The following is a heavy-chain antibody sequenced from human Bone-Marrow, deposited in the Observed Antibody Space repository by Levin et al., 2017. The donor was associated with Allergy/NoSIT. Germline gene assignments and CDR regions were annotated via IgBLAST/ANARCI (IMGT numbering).Heavy chain of an antibody. CDR2: ITSKTRSFSA. CDR1: GFIFSDHY. D-gene: IGHD4-23*01. J-gene: IGHJ4*02. Sequence: GGSLRLSCAASGFIFSDHYMDWVRQAPGKGLEWVGRITSKTRSFSAEYAASVKGRFTISRDDSMNSVYLQMSSLKTEDTAVYSCADLGRGYGGWGQGTLVTVSS. V-gene: IGHV3-72*01. CDR3: ADLGRGYGG.